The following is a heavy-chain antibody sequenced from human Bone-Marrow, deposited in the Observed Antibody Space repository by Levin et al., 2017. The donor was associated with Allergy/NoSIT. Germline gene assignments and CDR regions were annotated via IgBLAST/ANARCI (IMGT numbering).Heavy chain of an antibody. CDR2: IYYSGST. CDR1: GGSISSGGYY. J-gene: IGHJ3*02. V-gene: IGHV4-31*03. CDR3: ARGAYDFWTSDDAFDI. Sequence: PSETLSLTCTVSGGSISSGGYYWSWIRQHPGKGLEWIGYIYYSGSTYYNPSLKSRVTISVDTSKNQFSLKLSSVTAADTAVYYCARGAYDFWTSDDAFDIWGQGTMVTVSS. D-gene: IGHD3-3*01.